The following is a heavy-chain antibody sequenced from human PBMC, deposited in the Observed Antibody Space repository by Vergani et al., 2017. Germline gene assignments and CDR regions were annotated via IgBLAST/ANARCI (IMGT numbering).Heavy chain of an antibody. CDR3: ARSSGYYSYYFDC. Sequence: QGQLAQSGAEVKKPGSSVKVSCKASGGTFSSNSISWVRQAPGQGLEWVGRLIPIFGTTSYAQKFQGRVTILADESTSTAYMELSSLRSEDTAVYYCARSSGYYSYYFDCWGQGTLVTVSS. D-gene: IGHD3-22*01. CDR1: GGTFSSNS. J-gene: IGHJ4*02. V-gene: IGHV1-69*13. CDR2: LIPIFGTT.